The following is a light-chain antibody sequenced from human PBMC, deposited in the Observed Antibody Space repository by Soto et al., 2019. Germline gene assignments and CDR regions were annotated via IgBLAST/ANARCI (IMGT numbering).Light chain of an antibody. Sequence: QSVLTQSPSASASLGASVKLTCTLSSGHSSYAIAWQQQQPEKGPRYLMKLNSDGSHSKGDGIPDRFSGSSSGAERYLTISSLQSEDEADYYCQTWGTGIRVFGGGTQLTVL. J-gene: IGLJ2*01. CDR1: SGHSSYA. V-gene: IGLV4-69*01. CDR3: QTWGTGIRV. CDR2: LNSDGSH.